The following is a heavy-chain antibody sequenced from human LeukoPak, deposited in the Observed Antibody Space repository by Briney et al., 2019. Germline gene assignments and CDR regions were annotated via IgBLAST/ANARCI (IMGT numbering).Heavy chain of an antibody. CDR3: AKDRGNFDWSRFDS. V-gene: IGHV3-23*01. D-gene: IGHD3-9*01. CDR1: GFTFSNYA. Sequence: PGGSLRLSCAASGFTFSNYAMSWVRQAPGKGLEWVSAISGSGGSTYYADSVEGRFTISSDNSKNTLYLQMNSLRAEDTAVYYCAKDRGNFDWSRFDSWGQGTLVTVSS. CDR2: ISGSGGST. J-gene: IGHJ4*02.